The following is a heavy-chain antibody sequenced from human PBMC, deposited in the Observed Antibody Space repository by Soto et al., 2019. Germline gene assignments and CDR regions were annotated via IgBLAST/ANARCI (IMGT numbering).Heavy chain of an antibody. CDR2: ISGSGGST. CDR1: GFTFSSYA. D-gene: IGHD3-10*01. CDR3: ARVRGDAFDI. Sequence: GGSLRLSCAASGFTFSSYAMSWVRQAPGKGLEWVSAISGSGGSTYYADSVKGRFTISRDNAKNTLYLQTNSLRAEDTAVYYCARVRGDAFDIWGQGTMVTVSS. V-gene: IGHV3-23*01. J-gene: IGHJ3*02.